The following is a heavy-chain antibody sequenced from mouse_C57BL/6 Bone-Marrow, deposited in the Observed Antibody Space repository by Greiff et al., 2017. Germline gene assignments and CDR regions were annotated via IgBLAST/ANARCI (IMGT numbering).Heavy chain of an antibody. J-gene: IGHJ2*01. CDR3: ARTGLLLFDY. CDR1: GYSFTSYY. V-gene: IGHV1-66*01. D-gene: IGHD1-1*01. CDR2: IYTGSGNT. Sequence: QVQLKESGPELVKPGASVTISCKASGYSFTSYYIHWVKQRPGQGLEWIGWIYTGSGNTTYNEKFQGKATLTADTSSITDYMQLSSLTSEDAAVYYCARTGLLLFDYWGQGTTLTVSS.